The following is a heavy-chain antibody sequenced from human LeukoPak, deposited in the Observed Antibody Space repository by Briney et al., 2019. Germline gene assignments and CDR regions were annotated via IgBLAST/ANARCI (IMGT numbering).Heavy chain of an antibody. CDR1: GGTFSSYA. D-gene: IGHD2-15*01. CDR2: IIPIFGTA. CDR3: ARDPSRWPPKHAFDI. Sequence: SVKVSCKASGGTFSSYAISWVRQAPGQGLEWMGRIIPIFGTANYAQKFQGRVTITTDESTSTAYMELSSLRSEDTAVYYCARDPSRWPPKHAFDIWGQGTMVTVSS. J-gene: IGHJ3*02. V-gene: IGHV1-69*05.